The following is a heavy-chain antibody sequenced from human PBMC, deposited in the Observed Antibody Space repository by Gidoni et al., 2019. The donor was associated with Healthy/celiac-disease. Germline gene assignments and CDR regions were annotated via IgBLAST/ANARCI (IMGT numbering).Heavy chain of an antibody. CDR3: APAHYYGSGSYYNGP. D-gene: IGHD3-10*01. CDR1: GGTFSSYP. Sequence: QVQLVQSGAEVTKPGSSVQVSCQASGGTFSSYPISWVRQAPGQGLEWMGRIIPILVISNYAQKFQGRVTITADKSTSTAYMELSSLRSEDTAVYYCAPAHYYGSGSYYNGPWGQGTLVTVSS. CDR2: IIPILVIS. V-gene: IGHV1-69*02. J-gene: IGHJ5*02.